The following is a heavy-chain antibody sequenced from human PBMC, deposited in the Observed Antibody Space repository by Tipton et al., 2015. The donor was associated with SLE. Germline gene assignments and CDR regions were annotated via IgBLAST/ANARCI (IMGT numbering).Heavy chain of an antibody. D-gene: IGHD3-22*01. J-gene: IGHJ4*02. CDR1: GFAFSSYW. Sequence: SLRLSCAASGFAFSSYWMHWVRQAPGKGLVWVSRINSDGSSTSYADSVKGRFTISRDNAKNTLYLQMNSLRAEDTAVYYCARTNYYDPLYFDYWGQGTLVTVSS. CDR2: INSDGSST. CDR3: ARTNYYDPLYFDY. V-gene: IGHV3-74*01.